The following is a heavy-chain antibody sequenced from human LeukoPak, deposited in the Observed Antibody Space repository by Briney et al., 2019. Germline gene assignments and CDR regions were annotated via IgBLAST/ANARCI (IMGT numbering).Heavy chain of an antibody. J-gene: IGHJ4*02. Sequence: GGSLRLSCAASGFTLSTYWMSWVRQAPGKGLEWLANIKQGEGDKFYLESVMGRFTISRDNGNNSLFLQLTSLRVEDTAVYYCARGGLFGTLDYWGQGARVTVS. CDR2: IKQGEGDK. D-gene: IGHD3-3*01. V-gene: IGHV3-7*01. CDR3: ARGGLFGTLDY. CDR1: GFTLSTYW.